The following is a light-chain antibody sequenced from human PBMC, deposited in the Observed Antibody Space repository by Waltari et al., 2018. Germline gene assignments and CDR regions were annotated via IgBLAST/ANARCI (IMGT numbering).Light chain of an antibody. Sequence: QSVLTQPPSVSGAPGQRVTISCTGSSSNIGTGYDVPRYQQLPGTAPKLLIYGNNNRPSGFPDRFSGSKSGTSASLAITGLQAEDEADYYCQSYDKSLSGVVFGGGTKLTVV. J-gene: IGLJ2*01. CDR2: GNN. V-gene: IGLV1-40*01. CDR1: SSNIGTGYD. CDR3: QSYDKSLSGVV.